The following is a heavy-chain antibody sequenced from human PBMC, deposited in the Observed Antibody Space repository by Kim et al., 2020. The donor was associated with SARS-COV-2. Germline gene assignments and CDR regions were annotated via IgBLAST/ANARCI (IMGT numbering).Heavy chain of an antibody. Sequence: GGSLRLSCAASGFTFSDYGMHWVRQAPGKGLEWVALISFDGSDKYYADSVKGRFTVSRDNSKKTVFLQMNTLRADDTAVYYCARHNWDYALDYWGQGTLVTVSS. CDR3: ARHNWDYALDY. J-gene: IGHJ4*02. CDR2: ISFDGSDK. D-gene: IGHD1-7*01. V-gene: IGHV3-30*03. CDR1: GFTFSDYG.